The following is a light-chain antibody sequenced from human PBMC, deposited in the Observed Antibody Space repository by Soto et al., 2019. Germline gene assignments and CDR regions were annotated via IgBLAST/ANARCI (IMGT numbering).Light chain of an antibody. CDR1: QSVLYSSNNKNY. Sequence: DIVMTQSPDSLAVSLGERATINCKSSQSVLYSSNNKNYLAWYQQKPGQPPKLLIYWASTRESGVPDRFSGSGSGTDFTLTISSLQAEDGAVYYCQQYYSTFWTFGQGTKVEIK. V-gene: IGKV4-1*01. CDR3: QQYYSTFWT. J-gene: IGKJ1*01. CDR2: WAS.